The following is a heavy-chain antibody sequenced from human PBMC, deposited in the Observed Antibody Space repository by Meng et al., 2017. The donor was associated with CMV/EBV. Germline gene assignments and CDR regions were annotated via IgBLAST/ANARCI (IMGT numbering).Heavy chain of an antibody. CDR3: ARLPHSSSGYYYYGMDV. CDR2: ISAYNGNT. J-gene: IGHJ6*02. Sequence: ASVKVSCKASGYTFTSYGISWVRQAPGQGLEWMGWISAYNGNTNYAQKLQGRVTMNTDTSTSTAYMELRSLRSDDTAVYYCARLPHSSSGYYYYGMDVWGQGTTVTVSS. D-gene: IGHD6-13*01. CDR1: GYTFTSYG. V-gene: IGHV1-18*01.